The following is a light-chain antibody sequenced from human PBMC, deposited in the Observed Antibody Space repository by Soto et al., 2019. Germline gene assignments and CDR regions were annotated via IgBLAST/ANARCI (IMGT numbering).Light chain of an antibody. CDR3: SSYTARGTRV. J-gene: IGLJ1*01. CDR1: SSDIGGYNF. CDR2: EVN. V-gene: IGLV2-8*01. Sequence: QSALTQPPSASGSPGQSVTISCTGTSSDIGGYNFVSWYQQHPGKAPKLMIDEVNKRPSGVPDRFSGSKSGNTASLTVSGLQAEDEADYYCSSYTARGTRVFGTGTKLTVL.